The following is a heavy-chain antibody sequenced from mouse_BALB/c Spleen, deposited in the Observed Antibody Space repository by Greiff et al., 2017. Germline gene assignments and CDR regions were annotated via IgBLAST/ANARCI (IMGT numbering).Heavy chain of an antibody. V-gene: IGHV6-6*02. D-gene: IGHD2-4*01. CDR2: IRLKSNNYAT. J-gene: IGHJ3*01. Sequence: EVQVVESGGGLVQPGGSMKLSCVASGFTFSNYWMNWVRQSPEKGLEWVAEIRLKSNNYATHYAESVKGRFTISRDDSKSSVYLQMNTLRAEDTGIYYCLSDYDYDDRTWFAYWGQGTLVTVSA. CDR1: GFTFSNYW. CDR3: LSDYDYDDRTWFAY.